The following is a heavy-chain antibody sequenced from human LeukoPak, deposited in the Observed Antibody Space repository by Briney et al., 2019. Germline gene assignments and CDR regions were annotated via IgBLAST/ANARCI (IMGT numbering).Heavy chain of an antibody. CDR3: ARAQPNCDSSGCYGDYFDS. Sequence: GGSLRLSCAASGFTFSSYAGHWVRQAPGKGLEWVAVISYDGSNKYYADSVKGRFTISRDNSKNTLYLQMNSLRAEDTAVYYCARAQPNCDSSGCYGDYFDSWGQGTLVTVSS. J-gene: IGHJ4*02. CDR2: ISYDGSNK. V-gene: IGHV3-30-3*01. CDR1: GFTFSSYA. D-gene: IGHD3-22*01.